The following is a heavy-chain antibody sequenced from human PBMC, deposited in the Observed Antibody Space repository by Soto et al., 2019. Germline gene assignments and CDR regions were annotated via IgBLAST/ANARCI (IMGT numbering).Heavy chain of an antibody. V-gene: IGHV3-23*01. CDR1: GFTFSSYA. CDR3: AKDRRESVYVWGSYRPSPFDY. Sequence: PGGSLRLSCAASGFTFSSYAMSWVRQAPGKGLEWVSAISGSGGSTYYADSVKGRFTISRDNSKNTLYLQMNSLRAEDTAVYYCAKDRRESVYVWGSYRPSPFDYWGQGTLVTVSS. D-gene: IGHD3-16*02. CDR2: ISGSGGST. J-gene: IGHJ4*02.